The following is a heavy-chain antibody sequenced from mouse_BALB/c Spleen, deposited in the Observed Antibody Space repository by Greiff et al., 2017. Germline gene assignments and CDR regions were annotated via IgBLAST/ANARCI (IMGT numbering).Heavy chain of an antibody. Sequence: EVQLVESGPGLVKPSQSLSLTCTVTGYSITSDYAWYWIRQTPGNQLEWMSYISYSGSTSYNPSLKSRISITRDTSKNQFFLQLNTVTTEDTATYYCARSYVWFYAMDYWGQGTSVTVSS. CDR3: ARSYVWFYAMDY. CDR1: GYSITSDYA. J-gene: IGHJ4*01. D-gene: IGHD2-10*02. CDR2: ISYSGST. V-gene: IGHV3-2*02.